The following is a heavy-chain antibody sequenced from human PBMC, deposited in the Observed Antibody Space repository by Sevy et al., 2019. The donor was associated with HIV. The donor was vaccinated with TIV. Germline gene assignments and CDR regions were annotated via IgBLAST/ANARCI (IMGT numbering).Heavy chain of an antibody. CDR1: GGSVRSDNYY. J-gene: IGHJ6*02. Sequence: SETLSLTCTVSGGSVRSDNYYWIWIRQPPGKGLEWIGYVYYGGSNNYSPSLKSRVTISIDTSKNQCSLKLSSVTAADTAVYYCARGRGTTVTTTLSYYYAMDVWGQGHTVTVS. V-gene: IGHV4-61*01. CDR2: VYYGGSN. D-gene: IGHD4-4*01. CDR3: ARGRGTTVTTTLSYYYAMDV.